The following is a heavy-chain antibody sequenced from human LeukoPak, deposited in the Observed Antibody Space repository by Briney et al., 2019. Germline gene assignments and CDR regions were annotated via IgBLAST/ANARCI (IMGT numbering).Heavy chain of an antibody. CDR2: ISSSSSYT. V-gene: IGHV3-11*05. J-gene: IGHJ4*02. D-gene: IGHD3-22*01. Sequence: KSGGSLRLSCAASGFTFSDYYMIWIRQAPGKGLEWVSYISSSSSYTMYADSVKGRFTISRDNAKKSVYLQMNSLRAEDTAVYYCARGRYYYDSSGYYYFDYWGQGTLVTVSS. CDR3: ARGRYYYDSSGYYYFDY. CDR1: GFTFSDYY.